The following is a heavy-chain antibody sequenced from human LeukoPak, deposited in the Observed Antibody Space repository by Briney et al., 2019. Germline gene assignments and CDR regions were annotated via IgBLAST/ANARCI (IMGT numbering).Heavy chain of an antibody. V-gene: IGHV3-7*01. Sequence: GGSLRLSCEGSGFTFSNYWMGWVRQAPGKGLQWVANINTDGSEKYYVDSVKGRFTISRDNAKNSLYLQMNSLRAEDTAVYYCATYSSLNRREFQYWGQGTLLTVSS. CDR3: ATYSSLNRREFQY. J-gene: IGHJ1*01. D-gene: IGHD3-22*01. CDR2: INTDGSEK. CDR1: GFTFSNYW.